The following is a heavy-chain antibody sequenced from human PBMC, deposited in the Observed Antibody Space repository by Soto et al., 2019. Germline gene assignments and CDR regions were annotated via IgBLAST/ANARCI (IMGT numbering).Heavy chain of an antibody. CDR2: INPKSGGT. J-gene: IGHJ4*02. CDR3: ASDLVRYSGSYPN. CDR1: GYTFTVYY. V-gene: IGHV1-2*02. D-gene: IGHD1-26*01. Sequence: ASVKVSCKASGYTFTVYYMHWVRQAPGQGLEWMGWINPKSGGTMYPQKFQGRVTMTWDTSISTAYMALTRLRSDDTAVYYCASDLVRYSGSYPNWGQGTLVTVSS.